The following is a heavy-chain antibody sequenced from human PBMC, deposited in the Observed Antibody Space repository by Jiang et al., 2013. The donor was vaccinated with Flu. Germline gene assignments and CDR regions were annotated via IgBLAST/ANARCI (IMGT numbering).Heavy chain of an antibody. CDR1: GYTFTGYY. CDR3: ARGTTVTTGYYYYGMDV. V-gene: IGHV1-2*02. Sequence: QSGAEVKKPGASVKVSCKASGYTFTGYYMHWVRQAPGQGLEWMGWINPNSGGTNYAQKFQGRVTMTRDTSISTAYMELSRLRSDDTAVYYCARGTTVTTGYYYYGMDVWGQGTTVTVSS. D-gene: IGHD4-17*01. CDR2: INPNSGGT. J-gene: IGHJ6*02.